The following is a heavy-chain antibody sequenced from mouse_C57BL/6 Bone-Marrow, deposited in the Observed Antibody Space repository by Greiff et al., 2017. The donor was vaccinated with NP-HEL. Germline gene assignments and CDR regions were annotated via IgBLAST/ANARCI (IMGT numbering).Heavy chain of an antibody. CDR3: ARVYYDYAFAY. Sequence: EVKLVESGGGLVKPGGSLKLSRAASGFTFSDYGMHWVRQAPEKGLEWVAYISSGSSTIYYADTVKGRFTISRDNAKNTLFLQMTSLRSEDTAMYYCARVYYDYAFAYWGQGTLVTVSA. V-gene: IGHV5-17*01. J-gene: IGHJ3*01. D-gene: IGHD2-4*01. CDR1: GFTFSDYG. CDR2: ISSGSSTI.